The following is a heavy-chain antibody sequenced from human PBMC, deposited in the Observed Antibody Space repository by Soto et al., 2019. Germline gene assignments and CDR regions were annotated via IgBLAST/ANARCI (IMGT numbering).Heavy chain of an antibody. CDR1: GCSISSYY. D-gene: IGHD2-2*01. Sequence: PSETLSLSCTVSGCSISSYYWSWIRQPPGKGLEWIGYIYHSGSSNYNPSLKSRVTISLDTSKNKLSLKLSSLTAAATAVDYCARQRSVVVTQWWFGPWGKRTQV. CDR3: ARQRSVVVTQWWFGP. CDR2: IYHSGSS. J-gene: IGHJ5*02. V-gene: IGHV4-59*08.